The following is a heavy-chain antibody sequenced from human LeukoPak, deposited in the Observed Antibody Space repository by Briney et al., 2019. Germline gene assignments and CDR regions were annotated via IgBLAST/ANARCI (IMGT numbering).Heavy chain of an antibody. CDR2: IYYSGST. CDR1: GGSISSSSYY. D-gene: IGHD2-8*01. CDR3: AREQLYSWLDP. J-gene: IGHJ5*02. Sequence: SETLSLTCTVSGGSISSSSYYWGWIRQPPGKGLEWIGSIYYSGSTYYNPSLKSRVTMSVDTSKNQFSLKLSSVTAADTADYYCAREQLYSWLDPWGQGTLVTVSS. V-gene: IGHV4-39*07.